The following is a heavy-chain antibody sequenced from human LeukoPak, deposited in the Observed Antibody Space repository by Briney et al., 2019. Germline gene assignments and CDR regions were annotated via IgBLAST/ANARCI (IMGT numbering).Heavy chain of an antibody. CDR3: ARALGTRGNWFDP. CDR1: GGSISSYY. V-gene: IGHV4-59*01. CDR2: IYYSGST. D-gene: IGHD5-12*01. Sequence: SETLSLTCTVSGGSISSYYWSWIRQPPGKGLEWIGDIYYSGSTNYDPSLKSRVTISVDTSKNQFSLKLSSVTAADTAVYYCARALGTRGNWFDPWGQGTLVAVSS. J-gene: IGHJ5*02.